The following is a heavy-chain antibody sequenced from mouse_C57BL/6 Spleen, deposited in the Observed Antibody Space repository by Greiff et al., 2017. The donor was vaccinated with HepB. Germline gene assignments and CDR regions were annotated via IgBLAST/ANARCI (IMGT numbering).Heavy chain of an antibody. CDR3: ARDSTGVDYAMDD. J-gene: IGHJ4*01. CDR1: GFNIKDYY. Sequence: VQLQQSGAELVKPGASVKLSCTASGFNIKDYYMHWVKQRTEQGLEWIGRIDPEDGETTYASKFQGKATITADTSSSTAYLQLSSLTSEDTAVYYCARDSTGVDYAMDDWGQGTSVTVSS. V-gene: IGHV14-2*01. D-gene: IGHD3-2*02. CDR2: IDPEDGET.